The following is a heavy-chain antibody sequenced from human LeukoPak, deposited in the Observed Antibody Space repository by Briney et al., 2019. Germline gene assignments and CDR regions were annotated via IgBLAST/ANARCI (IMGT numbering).Heavy chain of an antibody. D-gene: IGHD6-13*01. V-gene: IGHV3-48*01. CDR3: ARVGYSSSFDL. Sequence: GGSLRLSCGASGFPFSNYNINWVRQAPGKGLEWVSYISDNTGTIYYADSVQGRFTISRDNAKNSLFLQTNSLRAKDTAVYYCARVGYSSSFDLWGQGTLVTVSS. CDR2: ISDNTGTI. CDR1: GFPFSNYN. J-gene: IGHJ4*02.